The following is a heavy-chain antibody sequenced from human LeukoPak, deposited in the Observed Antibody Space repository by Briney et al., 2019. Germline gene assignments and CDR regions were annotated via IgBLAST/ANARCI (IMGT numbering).Heavy chain of an antibody. Sequence: PSETLSLTCIVSSGSISGFYWTWIRQPPGKGLEWIGYIYYSGRTNYNPSLESRVTISVDTSKSQFSLKLSSVTAADTAVYYCARGGPRIAESQYYYYYYGMDVWGQGTTVTVSS. D-gene: IGHD6-13*01. J-gene: IGHJ6*02. CDR3: ARGGPRIAESQYYYYYYGMDV. CDR1: SGSISGFY. V-gene: IGHV4-59*01. CDR2: IYYSGRT.